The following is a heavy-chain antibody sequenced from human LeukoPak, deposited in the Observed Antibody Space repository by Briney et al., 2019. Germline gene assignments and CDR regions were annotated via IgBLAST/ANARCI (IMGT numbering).Heavy chain of an antibody. CDR3: TKDRGAFGELLSISDY. J-gene: IGHJ4*02. D-gene: IGHD3-10*01. CDR1: GFTFNRFY. CDR2: ISSNGATT. Sequence: GGSLRLSCSASGFTFNRFYLHWVRQAPGKGLEFVSHISSNGATTYYADTVKGRFTISRDDSKNTVYLQMNSLRAEDTAVYYCTKDRGAFGELLSISDYWGQGTLVTVAS. V-gene: IGHV3-64*04.